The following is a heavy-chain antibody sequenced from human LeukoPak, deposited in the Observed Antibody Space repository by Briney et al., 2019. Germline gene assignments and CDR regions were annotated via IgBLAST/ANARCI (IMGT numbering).Heavy chain of an antibody. Sequence: ASVKVSCKASGYTFTSYSINWVRQAPGQGLEWMGWIDSKTGNPTYAQGFTGRFVFSLDTSVSTAYLQISSLKAEDTAVYYCARVVGGSYIHRWARKEHFDYWGQGTLVTVSS. J-gene: IGHJ4*02. CDR3: ARVVGGSYIHRWARKEHFDY. CDR2: IDSKTGNP. D-gene: IGHD1-26*01. V-gene: IGHV7-4-1*02. CDR1: GYTFTSYS.